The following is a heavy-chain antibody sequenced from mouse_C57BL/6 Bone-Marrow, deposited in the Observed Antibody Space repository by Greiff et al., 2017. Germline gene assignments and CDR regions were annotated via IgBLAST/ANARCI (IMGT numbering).Heavy chain of an antibody. Sequence: VKLQESGPELVKPGASVKISCKASGYAFSSSWMNWVKQRPGKGLEWIGRIYPGDGDTNYNGKFKGKATLTADKSSSTAYMQLSSLTSEDSAVYFCGLRFDYWGQGTTLTVSS. CDR3: GLRFDY. J-gene: IGHJ2*01. CDR1: GYAFSSSW. D-gene: IGHD2-4*01. V-gene: IGHV1-82*01. CDR2: IYPGDGDT.